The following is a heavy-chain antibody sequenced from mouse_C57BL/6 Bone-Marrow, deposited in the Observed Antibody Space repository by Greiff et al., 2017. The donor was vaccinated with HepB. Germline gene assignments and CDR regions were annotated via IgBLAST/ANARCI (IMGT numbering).Heavy chain of an antibody. Sequence: EVKVVESGGGLVKPGGSLKLSCAASGFTFSDYGMHWVRQAPEKGLEWVAYISSGSSTIYYADTVTGRFTISRDNAKNTLFLQMTSLRSEDTAMYYCARGGSWFAYWGQGTLVTVSA. J-gene: IGHJ3*01. V-gene: IGHV5-17*01. CDR1: GFTFSDYG. CDR2: ISSGSSTI. CDR3: ARGGSWFAY.